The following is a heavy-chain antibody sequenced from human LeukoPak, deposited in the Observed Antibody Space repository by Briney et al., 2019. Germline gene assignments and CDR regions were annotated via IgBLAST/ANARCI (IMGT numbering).Heavy chain of an antibody. CDR2: IYYSGST. D-gene: IGHD4-17*01. CDR1: GGSISSYY. J-gene: IGHJ3*02. V-gene: IGHV4-59*01. CDR3: ARSYGDYLAFDI. Sequence: SETLSLTCTVSGGSISSYYWSWIRQPPGKGLEWIGYIYYSGSTNYNPSLKSRVTISVDTSKNQFSLKLGSVTAADTAVYYCARSYGDYLAFDIWGQGTMVTVSS.